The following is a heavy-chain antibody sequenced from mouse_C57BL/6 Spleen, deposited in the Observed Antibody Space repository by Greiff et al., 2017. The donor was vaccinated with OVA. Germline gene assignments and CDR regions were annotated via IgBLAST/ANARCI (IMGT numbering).Heavy chain of an antibody. CDR2: IRSKSNNYAT. CDR3: VRQGDYFDY. J-gene: IGHJ2*01. Sequence: EVNLVESGGGLVQPKGSLKLSCAASGFSFNTYAMNWVRQAPGKGLEWVARIRSKSNNYATYYADSVKDRFTISRDDSESMLYLQMNNLKTEDTAMYYCVRQGDYFDYWGQGTTLTVSS. CDR1: GFSFNTYA. V-gene: IGHV10-1*01.